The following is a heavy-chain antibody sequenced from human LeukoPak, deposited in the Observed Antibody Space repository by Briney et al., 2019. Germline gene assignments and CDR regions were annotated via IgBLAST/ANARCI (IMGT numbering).Heavy chain of an antibody. CDR3: ARASTTVVTDWFDP. D-gene: IGHD4-23*01. J-gene: IGHJ5*02. Sequence: PSETLFLTCTVSGGSISSGSYYWSWIRQPAGKGLEWIGRIYTSGSTNYNPSLKSRVTISVDTSKNQFSLKLSSVTAADTAVYYCARASTTVVTDWFDPWGQGTLVTVSS. V-gene: IGHV4-61*02. CDR1: GGSISSGSYY. CDR2: IYTSGST.